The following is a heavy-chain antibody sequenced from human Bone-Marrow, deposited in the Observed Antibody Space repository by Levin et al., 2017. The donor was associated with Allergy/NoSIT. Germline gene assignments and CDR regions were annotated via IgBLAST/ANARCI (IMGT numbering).Heavy chain of an antibody. CDR3: ATDPPDSSGGLYYFHY. CDR2: ISASGGST. J-gene: IGHJ4*02. Sequence: GGSLRLSCVASGFTFSSYAMSWVRQAPGKGLEWVSIISASGGSTYYADSVKGRFTISRDNSKNTLYLQMNSLRAEDTAVYYCATDPPDSSGGLYYFHYWGQGTLVTVSS. D-gene: IGHD6-19*01. CDR1: GFTFSSYA. V-gene: IGHV3-23*01.